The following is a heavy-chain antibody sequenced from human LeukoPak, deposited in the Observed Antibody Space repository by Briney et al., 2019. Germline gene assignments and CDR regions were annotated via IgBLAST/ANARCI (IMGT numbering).Heavy chain of an antibody. Sequence: KASETLSLTCTVSGASISSSRYYWGWIRQPPGKGLEWIGSISYSGTTYYNPSLKSRVTISVDTSRNQFSLKLSSVTAPDTAVYYCARVGFYDSSGYYPGIFDYWGQGTLVTVSS. CDR1: GASISSSRYY. V-gene: IGHV4-39*01. CDR3: ARVGFYDSSGYYPGIFDY. D-gene: IGHD3-22*01. CDR2: ISYSGTT. J-gene: IGHJ4*02.